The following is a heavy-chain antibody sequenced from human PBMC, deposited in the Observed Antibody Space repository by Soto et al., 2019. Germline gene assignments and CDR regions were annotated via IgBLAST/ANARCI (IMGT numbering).Heavy chain of an antibody. CDR3: ARDEGGYDILTGYYKAHHFDY. CDR1: GYFFTDFY. CDR2: INPKSGAT. D-gene: IGHD3-9*01. J-gene: IGHJ4*02. V-gene: IGHV1-2*02. Sequence: ASVKVSCKASGYFFTDFYMHWVRQAPGHGLEWMGWINPKSGATKSVQKFQGRVAMTRDTSINTFYMELRSLTSDDAAVYYCARDEGGYDILTGYYKAHHFDYWGQGVLVT.